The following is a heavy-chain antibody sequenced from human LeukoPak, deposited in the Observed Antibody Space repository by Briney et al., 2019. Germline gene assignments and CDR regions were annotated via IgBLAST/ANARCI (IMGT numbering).Heavy chain of an antibody. CDR3: ARAGIPVAGLRYYFDY. CDR1: GGSISSSSYY. Sequence: SETLSLTCTVSGGSISSSSYYWSWIRQPPGKGLEWIGYIYYSGSTNYNPSLKSRVTISVDTSKNQFSLKLNSVTAADTAVYYCARAGIPVAGLRYYFDYWGQGTLVTVSS. CDR2: IYYSGST. J-gene: IGHJ4*02. D-gene: IGHD6-19*01. V-gene: IGHV4-61*05.